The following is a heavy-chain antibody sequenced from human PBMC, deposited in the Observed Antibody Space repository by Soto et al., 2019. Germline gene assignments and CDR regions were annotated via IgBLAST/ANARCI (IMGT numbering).Heavy chain of an antibody. CDR2: IYPVDSDT. J-gene: IGHJ6*02. V-gene: IGHV5-51*01. CDR1: GCTFSSYW. Sequence: GESLKISCQSSGCTFSSYWIAWVRQMPGKGLEWMGTIYPVDSDTRYSPSFQGRVSISVDKSISTAYLQWSSLKASDTAMYFCARQSVQSSYALDVWGQGTTVTVSS. D-gene: IGHD4-4*01. CDR3: ARQSVQSSYALDV.